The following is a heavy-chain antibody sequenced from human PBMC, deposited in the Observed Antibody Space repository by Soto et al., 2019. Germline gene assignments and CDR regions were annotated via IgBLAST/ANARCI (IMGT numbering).Heavy chain of an antibody. J-gene: IGHJ6*02. CDR3: ARGRIAVAGTDYGMDV. CDR2: IDPSDSYT. D-gene: IGHD6-19*01. CDR1: GYSFTSYW. Sequence: GESLKISCKGSGYSFTSYWISWVRQMPGKGLEWMGRIDPSDSYTNYSPSFQGHVTISADKSIGTAYLQWSSLKASDTAMYYCARGRIAVAGTDYGMDVWGQGTTVTVSS. V-gene: IGHV5-10-1*01.